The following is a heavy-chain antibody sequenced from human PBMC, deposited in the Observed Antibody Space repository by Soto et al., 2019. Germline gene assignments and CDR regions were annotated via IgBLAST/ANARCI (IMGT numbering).Heavy chain of an antibody. Sequence: SETLSLTCTVSGGSISSYYWSWIRQPPGKGLEWIGYIYYSGSTNYNPSLKSRVTISVDTSKNQFSLKLSSVTAADTAVYYCARVRTYYYDSSGYYNWFDPWGQGTLVTVS. V-gene: IGHV4-59*12. CDR3: ARVRTYYYDSSGYYNWFDP. J-gene: IGHJ5*02. CDR2: IYYSGST. D-gene: IGHD3-22*01. CDR1: GGSISSYY.